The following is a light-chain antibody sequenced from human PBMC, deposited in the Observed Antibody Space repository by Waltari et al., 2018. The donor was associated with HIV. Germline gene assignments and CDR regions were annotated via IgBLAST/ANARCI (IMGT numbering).Light chain of an antibody. CDR2: GXX. J-gene: IGLJ3*02. CDR1: SANIRAGYD. V-gene: IGLV1-40*01. CDR3: QXYDXXXXXXV. Sequence: QSVLTXPPSVSGXPGXRVTXPXTGXSANIRAGYDTHWYQQLPGTAXKLLIYGXXXXPSGVPDXFSXXXXXTXXXLAITXXQTEDXADYYCQXYDXXXXXXVFGGGTKVTVL.